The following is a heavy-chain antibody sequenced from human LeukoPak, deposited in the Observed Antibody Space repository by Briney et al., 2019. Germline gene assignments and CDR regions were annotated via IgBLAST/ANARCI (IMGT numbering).Heavy chain of an antibody. CDR3: ARHGDSSGYYYFDY. CDR1: GGTFSSYA. CDR2: IIPIFGTA. V-gene: IGHV1-69*05. D-gene: IGHD3-22*01. Sequence: SVKVSCKASGGTFSSYAISWVRQAPGQGLEWMGGIIPIFGTANYAQKFQGRVTITTDESTSTAYMGLSSLRSEDTAVYYCARHGDSSGYYYFDYWGQGTLVTVSS. J-gene: IGHJ4*02.